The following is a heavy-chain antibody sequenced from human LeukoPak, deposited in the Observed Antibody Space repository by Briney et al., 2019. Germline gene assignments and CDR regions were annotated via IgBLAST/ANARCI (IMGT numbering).Heavy chain of an antibody. V-gene: IGHV1-18*01. CDR3: ARVDRYYNILTGYEDY. D-gene: IGHD3-9*01. CDR1: GYAFTSYG. Sequence: GASVKVSCKASGYAFTSYGISWVRQAPGQGLEWMGWIGAYNGNTNYAQKLQGRVTMTTDTSTSTAYMELRSLRSDDTAVYYCARVDRYYNILTGYEDYWGQGTLVTVSS. J-gene: IGHJ4*02. CDR2: IGAYNGNT.